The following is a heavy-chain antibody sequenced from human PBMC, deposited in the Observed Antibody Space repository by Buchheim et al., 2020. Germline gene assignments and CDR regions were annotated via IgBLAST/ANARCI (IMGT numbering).Heavy chain of an antibody. V-gene: IGHV4-34*01. D-gene: IGHD2-2*01. CDR3: ARGRVGYCSSTSCSHYYYYYGMDV. Sequence: QVQLQQWGAGLLKPSETLSLTCAVYGGSFSGYYWSWIRQPPGKGLEWIGEINHSGSTNYNPSLKSRVTISVHTSKNKLSLKLSFVTAADTAVYYCARGRVGYCSSTSCSHYYYYYGMDVWGQGTT. CDR1: GGSFSGYY. J-gene: IGHJ6*02. CDR2: INHSGST.